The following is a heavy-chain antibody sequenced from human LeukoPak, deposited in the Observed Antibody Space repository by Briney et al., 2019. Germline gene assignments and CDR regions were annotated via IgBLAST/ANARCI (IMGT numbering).Heavy chain of an antibody. J-gene: IGHJ4*02. Sequence: TGGSLRLSCAASGFTFSSYEMNWVRQAPGKGLEWVSSISSSSYILYADSVKGRFTISRDNAKNSLFLQINSLRAEDTAVYYCARQGPYGDYSHWGQGTMVTVSS. D-gene: IGHD4-17*01. V-gene: IGHV3-21*01. CDR2: ISSSSYI. CDR1: GFTFSSYE. CDR3: ARQGPYGDYSH.